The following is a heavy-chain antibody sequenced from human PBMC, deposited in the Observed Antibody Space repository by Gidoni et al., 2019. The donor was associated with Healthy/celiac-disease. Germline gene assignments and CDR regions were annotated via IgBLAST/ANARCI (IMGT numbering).Heavy chain of an antibody. CDR2: SRGSGGST. Sequence: EVQLLESGGGLVQPGGSLRISCAASGFTFSTYAMSCVRQAPWKGLAWVSASRGSGGSTYYADSVKGRFTISRDNSKNTLYRQMNSLRAEDTAVYYCAKGMTTVTIYYYYGMDVWGQGTTVTVSS. CDR1: GFTFSTYA. V-gene: IGHV3-23*01. CDR3: AKGMTTVTIYYYYGMDV. D-gene: IGHD4-17*01. J-gene: IGHJ6*02.